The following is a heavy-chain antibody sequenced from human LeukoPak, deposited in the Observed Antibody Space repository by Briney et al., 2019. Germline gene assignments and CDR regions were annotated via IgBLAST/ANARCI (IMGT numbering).Heavy chain of an antibody. J-gene: IGHJ3*02. CDR1: GFTVSNNY. D-gene: IGHD3-22*01. Sequence: PGGSLRLSCAASGFTVSNNYMNWVRPAPGKGLEWVSVMYSGGTTYYADSVKGRFSISRDKSKNTVFLQMSSLKAEDTAVYYCASPSSGQSFDIWGQGTTVTVSS. CDR2: MYSGGTT. CDR3: ASPSSGQSFDI. V-gene: IGHV3-53*01.